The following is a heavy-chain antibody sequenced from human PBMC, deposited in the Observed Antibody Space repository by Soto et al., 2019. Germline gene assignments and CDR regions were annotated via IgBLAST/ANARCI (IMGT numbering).Heavy chain of an antibody. D-gene: IGHD3-10*01. CDR3: ARVLGGMDV. J-gene: IGHJ6*04. CDR2: ISWNSGSI. Sequence: EVQLVESGGGLVQPVRSLRLSCAASGFTFDDYAMHWVRQAPGKGLEWVSGISWNSGSIGYADSVKGRFAISRDNAKNSLYLQMNSLRAEDTALYYCARVLGGMDVWGKGTTVTVSS. V-gene: IGHV3-9*01. CDR1: GFTFDDYA.